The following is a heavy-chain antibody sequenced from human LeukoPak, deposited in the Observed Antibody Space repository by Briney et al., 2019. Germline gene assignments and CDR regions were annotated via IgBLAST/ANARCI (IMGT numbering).Heavy chain of an antibody. J-gene: IGHJ4*02. CDR3: AREDYYGSGSYFSYFDY. Sequence: SETLSLTCTVSGGSISSYCWSWIRQPAGKGLEWIGRIYTSGSTNYNPSLKSRVTMSVDTSKNQFSLKLSSVTAADTAVYYCAREDYYGSGSYFSYFDYWGQGTLVTVSS. CDR1: GGSISSYC. D-gene: IGHD3-10*01. CDR2: IYTSGST. V-gene: IGHV4-4*07.